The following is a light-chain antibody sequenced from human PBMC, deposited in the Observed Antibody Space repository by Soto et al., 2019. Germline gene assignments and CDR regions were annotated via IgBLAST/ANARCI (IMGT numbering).Light chain of an antibody. Sequence: EIVLTQSPGTLSLSPGXRATLSCRASQSVKSSYLAWYQQIPGQAPRLLLYGASSRATGIPDRFSASGSGTDFILTISRLEPEDFAVYYCQQYGSSPTFGQGTRLDTK. J-gene: IGKJ5*01. CDR1: QSVKSSY. V-gene: IGKV3-20*01. CDR3: QQYGSSPT. CDR2: GAS.